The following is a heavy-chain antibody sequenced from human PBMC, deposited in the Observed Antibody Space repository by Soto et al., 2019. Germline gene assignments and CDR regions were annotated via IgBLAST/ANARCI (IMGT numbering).Heavy chain of an antibody. CDR2: IIPNLGTA. Sequence: QVQLVQSGAEVKKPGSSVTVSCRASGGPFISYAISWVRQAPGQGLEWMGGIIPNLGTAKYAQKFQGRVTITADESTTTVYMELSSLRSDDTAGYYCARASVAYFSYDQMAVWGQGPTVTVSS. V-gene: IGHV1-69*11. CDR1: GGPFISYA. CDR3: ARASVAYFSYDQMAV. D-gene: IGHD5-12*01. J-gene: IGHJ6*02.